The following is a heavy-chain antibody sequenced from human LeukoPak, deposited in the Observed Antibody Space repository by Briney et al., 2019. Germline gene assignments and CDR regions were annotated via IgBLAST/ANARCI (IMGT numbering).Heavy chain of an antibody. Sequence: GGSLRLSCAASGFTFSTYVMDWFRQAPGKGLEWVSTISVGAEYIFYADSVKGRFTISRDDSNNALYLQMHSLRAEDTALYYCASGPPFLKYFEYWGQGTLVTVSS. CDR2: ISVGAEYI. J-gene: IGHJ4*02. V-gene: IGHV3-23*01. D-gene: IGHD3-3*01. CDR3: ASGPPFLKYFEY. CDR1: GFTFSTYV.